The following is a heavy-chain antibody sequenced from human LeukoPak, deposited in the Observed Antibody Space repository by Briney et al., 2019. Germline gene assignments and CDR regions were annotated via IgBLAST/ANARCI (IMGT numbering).Heavy chain of an antibody. CDR1: GGSFSGYY. V-gene: IGHV4-34*01. Sequence: SETLSLTCAVYGGSFSGYYWSWIRQPPGRGLEWIGEINHSGSTNYNPSLKSRVTISVDTSKNQFSLKLSSVTAADTAVYYCARRRETSYGPQGRDAGGQGTPAPVSS. J-gene: IGHJ5*02. D-gene: IGHD3-16*01. CDR3: ARRRETSYGPQGRDA. CDR2: INHSGST.